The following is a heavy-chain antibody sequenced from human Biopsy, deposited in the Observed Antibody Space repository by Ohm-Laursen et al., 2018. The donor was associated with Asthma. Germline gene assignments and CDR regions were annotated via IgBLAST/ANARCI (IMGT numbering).Heavy chain of an antibody. CDR2: ISFDGSNK. V-gene: IGHV3-30*18. D-gene: IGHD1-26*01. CDR3: PKDVFPGWELRRGPDY. Sequence: SSLRLSCTAFGFTFSNYGMHWVRQAPGKGLEWVAVISFDGSNKDYADSVKGRFTISRDNSKNTLHLEMNSLRVEDTAVYYCPKDVFPGWELRRGPDYWGQGTLVTVSS. CDR1: GFTFSNYG. J-gene: IGHJ4*02.